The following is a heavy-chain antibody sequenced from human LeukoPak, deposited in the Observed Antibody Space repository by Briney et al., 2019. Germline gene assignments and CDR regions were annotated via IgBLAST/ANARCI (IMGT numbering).Heavy chain of an antibody. CDR1: GASISTYF. J-gene: IGHJ4*02. D-gene: IGHD3-10*01. CDR2: VYASGAP. V-gene: IGHV4-4*07. Sequence: PSETLSLTCTVSGASISTYFWSWIRQSAEKGLEWIGRVYASGAPKYNSSLKSRLTMSVDTSKNQISLSLNSVTAADTAVYYCARDGGATMVRGVATYDSWGQGTLVTVSS. CDR3: ARDGGATMVRGVATYDS.